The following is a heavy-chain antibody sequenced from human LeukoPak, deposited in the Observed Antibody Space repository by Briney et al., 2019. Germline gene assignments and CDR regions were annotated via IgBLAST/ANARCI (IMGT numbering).Heavy chain of an antibody. CDR2: IIPIFGTA. CDR3: ARGDYYGSGSYSFLGYFDY. J-gene: IGHJ4*02. Sequence: SVKVSCKASGGTFSNYAINWVRQAPGQGLEWMGGIIPIFGTANYAQKFQGRVTITADESTSTAYMVLSSLRSEDTAVYYCARGDYYGSGSYSFLGYFDYWGQGTLVTVSS. CDR1: GGTFSNYA. D-gene: IGHD3-10*01. V-gene: IGHV1-69*13.